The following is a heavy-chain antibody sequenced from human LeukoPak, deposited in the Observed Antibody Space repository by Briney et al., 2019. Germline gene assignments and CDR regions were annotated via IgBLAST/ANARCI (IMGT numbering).Heavy chain of an antibody. Sequence: GASVKVSCKASGYTFTNYDINWVRQATGQGLEWVGWMNPNSGNTGYAQKLQGRVTLTRNTSISTAYMELSSLRSDDTAVYYCTRGDYWGQGTLVTVSS. V-gene: IGHV1-8*01. CDR3: TRGDY. CDR2: MNPNSGNT. J-gene: IGHJ4*02. CDR1: GYTFTNYD.